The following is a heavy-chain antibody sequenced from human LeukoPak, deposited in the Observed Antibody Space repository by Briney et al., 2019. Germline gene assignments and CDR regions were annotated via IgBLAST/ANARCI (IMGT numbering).Heavy chain of an antibody. CDR1: GGSVSSGSYY. V-gene: IGHV4-61*01. D-gene: IGHD5-24*01. CDR3: ARVDGYNFDY. Sequence: MTSETLSLTCAVSGGSVSSGSYYWSWIRQPPGKGLEWIGYIYYSGSTNYNPSLKSRVTISVDTSKNQFSLKLSSVTAADTAVYYCARVDGYNFDYWGQGTLVTVSS. J-gene: IGHJ4*02. CDR2: IYYSGST.